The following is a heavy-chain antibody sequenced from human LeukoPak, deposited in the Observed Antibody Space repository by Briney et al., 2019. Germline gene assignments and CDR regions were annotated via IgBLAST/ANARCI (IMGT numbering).Heavy chain of an antibody. CDR2: ISGSGGST. CDR1: GFTFSSYA. D-gene: IGHD3-9*01. J-gene: IGHJ4*02. CDR3: AKDQQVLRYFDWSMGDYFDY. V-gene: IGHV3-23*01. Sequence: GGSLRLSCAASGFTFSSYAMSWVRQAPGKGLEWVSAISGSGGSTYYADSVKGRFTISRDNSKNTLYLQMNRLRAEDTAVYYCAKDQQVLRYFDWSMGDYFDYWGQGTLVTVSS.